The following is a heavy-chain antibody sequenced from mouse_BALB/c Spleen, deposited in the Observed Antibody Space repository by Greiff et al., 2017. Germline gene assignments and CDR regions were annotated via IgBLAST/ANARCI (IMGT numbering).Heavy chain of an antibody. V-gene: IGHV5-6-3*01. CDR2: INSNGGST. J-gene: IGHJ2*01. D-gene: IGHD2-14*01. CDR1: GFTFSSYG. CDR3: ARDVWDLYRYDLYYFDY. Sequence: EVHLVESGGGLVQPGGSLKLSCAASGFTFSSYGMSWVRQTPDKRLELVATINSNGGSTYYPDSVKGRFTISRDNAKNTLYLQMSSLKSEDTAMYYCARDVWDLYRYDLYYFDYWGQGTTLTVSS.